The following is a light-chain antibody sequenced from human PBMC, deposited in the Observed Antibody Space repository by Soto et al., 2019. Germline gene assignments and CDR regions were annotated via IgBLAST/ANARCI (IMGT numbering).Light chain of an antibody. CDR2: EGS. Sequence: QSVLPQPASVSGSPGQSITISCTGTSSDVGSYNLVSWYQQHPGKAPKLMIYEGSKRPSGVSNRFSGSNSGNTASLTISGLQAEDEADYYCCSYAGSSTFHVVFGGGTKLTVL. V-gene: IGLV2-23*03. CDR3: CSYAGSSTFHVV. J-gene: IGLJ2*01. CDR1: SSDVGSYNL.